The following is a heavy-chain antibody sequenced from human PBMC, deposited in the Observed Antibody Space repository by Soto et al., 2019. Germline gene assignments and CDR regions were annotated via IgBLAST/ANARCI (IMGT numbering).Heavy chain of an antibody. Sequence: QLQLQESGPGLVKPSETLSLTCTVSGGSISSTGYYWGWIRQPPGKGLEWLGSIYYSGSTSYNPSLPNRVTLSVSTSKNPLSLKVTSVTAADPAVYCCASLHCLSPNCVPLDPWCQGTLVTVSS. D-gene: IGHD2-2*01. J-gene: IGHJ5*02. V-gene: IGHV4-39*01. CDR1: GGSISSTGYY. CDR2: IYYSGST. CDR3: ASLHCLSPNCVPLDP.